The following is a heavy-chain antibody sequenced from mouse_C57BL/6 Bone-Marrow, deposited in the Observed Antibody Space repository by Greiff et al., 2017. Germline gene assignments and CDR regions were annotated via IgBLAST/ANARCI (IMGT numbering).Heavy chain of an antibody. J-gene: IGHJ3*01. V-gene: IGHV5-6*01. CDR2: ISSGGSYT. CDR3: ARRGGGRFAY. CDR1: GFTFSSYG. Sequence: EVKLMESGGDLVKPGGSLKLSCAASGFTFSSYGMSWVRQTPDKRLEWVATISSGGSYTYYPDSVKGRFTISGDNAKNTLYLQMSSLKSEDTAVYYCARRGGGRFAYWGQGTLVTVSA.